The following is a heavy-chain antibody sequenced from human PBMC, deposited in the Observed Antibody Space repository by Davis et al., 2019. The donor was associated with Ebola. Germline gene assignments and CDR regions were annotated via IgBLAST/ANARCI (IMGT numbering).Heavy chain of an antibody. V-gene: IGHV3-74*03. Sequence: HTGGSLRLSCAASGFTFCSHCMHWVRQAPGKWLVWVSCINRDGSTTTYADFVKGRFTISRDNAKNTLYLQMNSLRAEDMAVYYCVKGSGGYLNYYGMDVWGQGTTVTVSS. CDR2: INRDGSTT. CDR1: GFTFCSHC. D-gene: IGHD3-10*01. CDR3: VKGSGGYLNYYGMDV. J-gene: IGHJ6*02.